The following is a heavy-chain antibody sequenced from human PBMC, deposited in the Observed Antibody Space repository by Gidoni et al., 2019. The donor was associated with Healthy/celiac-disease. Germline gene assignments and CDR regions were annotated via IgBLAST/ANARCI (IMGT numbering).Heavy chain of an antibody. CDR2: ISSSSSTI. CDR1: GFTFSSYS. Sequence: EVQLVESGGGLVQPGGSLRLSCAASGFTFSSYSMNWVRQAPGKGLEWVSYISSSSSTIYYADSVKGRFTISRDNAKNSLYLQMNSLRDEDTAVYYCARSPFKYSYGLFPNYWGQGTLVTVSS. CDR3: ARSPFKYSYGLFPNY. J-gene: IGHJ4*02. D-gene: IGHD5-18*01. V-gene: IGHV3-48*02.